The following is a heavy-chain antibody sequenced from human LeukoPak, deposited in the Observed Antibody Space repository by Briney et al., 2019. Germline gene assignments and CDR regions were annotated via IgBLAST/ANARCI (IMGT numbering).Heavy chain of an antibody. CDR1: GYTFTSYY. D-gene: IGHD6-19*01. J-gene: IGHJ2*01. V-gene: IGHV1-46*01. CDR2: INPSGGST. CDR3: ARNIAVAPGYWVWYFDL. Sequence: ASVKVSCKASGYTFTSYYMHWVRQAPGQGLEWMGIINPSGGSTSYAQKFQGRVTITADESTSTAYMELSSLRSEDTAVYYCARNIAVAPGYWVWYFDLWGRGTLVTVSS.